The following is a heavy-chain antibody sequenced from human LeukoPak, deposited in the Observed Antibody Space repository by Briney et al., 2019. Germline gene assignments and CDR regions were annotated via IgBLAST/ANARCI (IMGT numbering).Heavy chain of an antibody. CDR1: GFTFSSYS. J-gene: IGHJ4*02. D-gene: IGHD6-19*01. CDR3: ARVVAVAGTFPDS. Sequence: GSLRLSCAASGFTFSSYSMNWIRQPPGKGLEWIGYISYSAITNYNPALKSRVTISIDTSKNQFSLKLSSVTAADTAVYYCARVVAVAGTFPDSWGQGTLVTVSS. CDR2: ISYSAIT. V-gene: IGHV4-59*01.